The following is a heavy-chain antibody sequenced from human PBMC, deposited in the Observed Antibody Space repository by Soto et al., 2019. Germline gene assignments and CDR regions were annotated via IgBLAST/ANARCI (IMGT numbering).Heavy chain of an antibody. CDR1: GFTSSNYG. CDR3: AKSRDAYNFYFYYGMDV. V-gene: IGHV3-30*18. Sequence: GGSLRLSCAASGFTSSNYGMHWVRQTPGKGLEWVALILYDGSNKYYADSVKGRFTISRDNSKNTLYLQVSSLRAEDTAVYYCAKSRDAYNFYFYYGMDVWGQGTTVTVSS. CDR2: ILYDGSNK. D-gene: IGHD2-2*01. J-gene: IGHJ6*02.